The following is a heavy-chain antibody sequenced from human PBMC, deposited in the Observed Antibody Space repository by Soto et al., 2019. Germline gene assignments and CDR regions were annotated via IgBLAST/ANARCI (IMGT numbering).Heavy chain of an antibody. V-gene: IGHV1-3*01. Sequence: QVQLVQSGAEVKKPGASVKVSCKASGCTFTSYAMHWVRQAPGQRLEWMGWINAGNGNTKYSQKFQGRVTITRDTSASTADMELSSLRSEDTAVYYCARGPGGPDGPGDYWGQGTLVTVSS. CDR3: ARGPGGPDGPGDY. CDR2: INAGNGNT. D-gene: IGHD2-15*01. J-gene: IGHJ4*02. CDR1: GCTFTSYA.